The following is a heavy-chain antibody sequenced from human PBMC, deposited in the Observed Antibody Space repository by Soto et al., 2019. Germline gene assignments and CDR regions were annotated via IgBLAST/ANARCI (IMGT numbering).Heavy chain of an antibody. Sequence: QVQLVQSGAEVKKPGASVKVSCKASGYTFTSYAMHWVRQAPGQRLEWMGWINAGNGNTKYSQKFQGRVTITRDTSARTAYMELSSLRSEDTAVYYCAGAGIVVVPAAMEYYYYGMDVWGQGTTVTVSS. D-gene: IGHD2-2*01. V-gene: IGHV1-3*01. J-gene: IGHJ6*02. CDR1: GYTFTSYA. CDR3: AGAGIVVVPAAMEYYYYGMDV. CDR2: INAGNGNT.